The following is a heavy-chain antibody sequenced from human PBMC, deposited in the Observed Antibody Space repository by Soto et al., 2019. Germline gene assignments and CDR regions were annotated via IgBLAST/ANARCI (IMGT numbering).Heavy chain of an antibody. Sequence: GGSLRLSCAASGFTFSDFYMSWIRQAPGKGLEWVSYISSSSTYTNYADSVKGRFTISRDNAKNSLYLQMNSLRAEDTAVYYCARDSGSYYIREFDYWGQGTLVTVSS. CDR2: ISSSSTYT. CDR3: ARDSGSYYIREFDY. CDR1: GFTFSDFY. J-gene: IGHJ4*02. V-gene: IGHV3-11*05. D-gene: IGHD1-26*01.